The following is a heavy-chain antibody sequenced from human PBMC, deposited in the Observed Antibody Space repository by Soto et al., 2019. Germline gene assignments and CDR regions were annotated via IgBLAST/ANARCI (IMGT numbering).Heavy chain of an antibody. CDR1: GGTFSNSA. V-gene: IGHV1-69*12. D-gene: IGHD4-17*01. CDR2: IMPIFRTP. J-gene: IGHJ6*02. Sequence: QVQLEQSGAEVKKPGSSVKVSCKASGGTFSNSAISWVRQAPGQGLEWMGGIMPIFRTPDYAQKFQGRVAIAADASTTTAYMAWSGLRSDETAVYYCARARDRLPFGGNYYYILDVWGQGTTVTVS. CDR3: ARARDRLPFGGNYYYILDV.